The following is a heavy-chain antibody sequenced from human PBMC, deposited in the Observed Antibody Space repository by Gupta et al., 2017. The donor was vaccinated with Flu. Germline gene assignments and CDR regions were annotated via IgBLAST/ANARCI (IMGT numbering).Heavy chain of an antibody. V-gene: IGHV1-69*01. CDR3: AMGYSSSWHYSRNNGFDV. Sequence: SWVRQAPGQGPEWMGGIIPISGSAKYAQTFQVRVTITADESTNTVYMELSSLRSEDTAMYYCAMGYSSSWHYSRNNGFDVWGQGTLVTVSS. J-gene: IGHJ4*02. D-gene: IGHD6-13*01. CDR2: IIPISGSA.